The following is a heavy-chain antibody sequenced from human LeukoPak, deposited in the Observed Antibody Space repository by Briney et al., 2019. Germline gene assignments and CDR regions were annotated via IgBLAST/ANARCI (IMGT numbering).Heavy chain of an antibody. CDR1: GFIFSKNW. Sequence: RGFLRLSCAASGFIFSKNWMSWVRQAPGKGLEWLANIKQDGSEQYYVDSVRGRFITSRDNAKNTLFLQMNSLRSEDTAVYYCVSRAYCGGNCPSHFDYWGRGTLVTVSS. V-gene: IGHV3-7*03. J-gene: IGHJ4*02. CDR3: VSRAYCGGNCPSHFDY. CDR2: IKQDGSEQ. D-gene: IGHD2-21*02.